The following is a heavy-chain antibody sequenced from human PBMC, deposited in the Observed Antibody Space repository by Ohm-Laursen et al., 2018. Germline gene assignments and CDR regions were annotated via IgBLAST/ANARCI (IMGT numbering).Heavy chain of an antibody. CDR2: IKPDGSEK. V-gene: IGHV3-7*01. Sequence: SLRLSCAASGFTFSTYWMNWVRQAPGKGLEWVGNIKPDGSEKSYMDSVKGRFTISRDNAKNSLSLQMNSLRAEDTAVYYCARAYIYSSYYYYYGMDVWGRGTTVTVSS. J-gene: IGHJ6*02. D-gene: IGHD3-9*01. CDR1: GFTFSTYW. CDR3: ARAYIYSSYYYYYGMDV.